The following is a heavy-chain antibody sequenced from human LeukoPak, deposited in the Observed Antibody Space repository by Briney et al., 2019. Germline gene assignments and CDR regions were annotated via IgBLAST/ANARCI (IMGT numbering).Heavy chain of an antibody. D-gene: IGHD4-17*01. Sequence: GGSLRLSCAASGFTFSSYGMHWVRQAPGKGLEWVAVIWYDGSNKYYADSVKGRFTISRDNSKNTLYPQMNSLRAEDTALYYCARDGHGVPLDYWGQGTLVTVSP. CDR3: ARDGHGVPLDY. J-gene: IGHJ4*02. CDR1: GFTFSSYG. CDR2: IWYDGSNK. V-gene: IGHV3-33*01.